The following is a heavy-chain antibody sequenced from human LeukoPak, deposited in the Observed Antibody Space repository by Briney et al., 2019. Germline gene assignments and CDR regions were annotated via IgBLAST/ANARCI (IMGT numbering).Heavy chain of an antibody. CDR1: GYTFTSYG. Sequence: ASVKVSCKASGYTFTSYGISWVRQAPGQGLEWMGWISACNGNTNYAQKLQGRVTMTTDTSTSTAYMELRSLRSDDTAVYYCARDLALTMIVVGGIRYFDYWGQGTLVTVSS. CDR3: ARDLALTMIVVGGIRYFDY. D-gene: IGHD3-22*01. J-gene: IGHJ4*02. V-gene: IGHV1-18*01. CDR2: ISACNGNT.